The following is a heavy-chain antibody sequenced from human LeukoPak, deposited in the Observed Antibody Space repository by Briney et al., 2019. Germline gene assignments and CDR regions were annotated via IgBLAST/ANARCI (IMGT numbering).Heavy chain of an antibody. CDR3: ARDLHGGYSYGAFDH. CDR1: GFTFSSYT. V-gene: IGHV3-23*01. Sequence: GGSLRLSCGASGFTFSSYTMDWVRQAPGKGLEWVSAIIGSGGSKYYADSVKGRFTISRDNSKHTLYLQMNSLRAEDTAVYYCARDLHGGYSYGAFDHWGQGTLVTVSS. CDR2: IIGSGGSK. D-gene: IGHD5-18*01. J-gene: IGHJ4*02.